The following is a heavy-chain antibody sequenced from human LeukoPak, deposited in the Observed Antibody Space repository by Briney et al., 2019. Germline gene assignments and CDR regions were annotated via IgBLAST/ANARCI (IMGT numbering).Heavy chain of an antibody. CDR2: INPRNGAT. CDR3: ARDPRDTGGSYDS. D-gene: IGHD2-8*02. V-gene: IGHV1-2*02. J-gene: IGHJ5*01. CDR1: VYTFTIYY. Sequence: ASVTVSCKSSVYTFTIYYIHWVRHAPGQGPDWMGYINPRNGATNYSQKFQGRLTMTRDTSISTAYMEVSSLKSDDTAVYYCARDPRDTGGSYDSWGQGTLLTVSS.